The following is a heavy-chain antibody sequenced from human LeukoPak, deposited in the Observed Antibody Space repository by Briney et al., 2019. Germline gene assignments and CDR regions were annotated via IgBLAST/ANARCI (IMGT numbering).Heavy chain of an antibody. V-gene: IGHV3-7*03. CDR2: IKQNGGEI. J-gene: IGHJ4*02. CDR3: ARDLPFDL. CDR1: GFTFSSYW. Sequence: GGSLRLSCAASGFTFSSYWMSWVRQAPGKGLEWVANIKQNGGEIHYLDSVKGRFTISRDDAKNSLYLQMNSLRVEDTARYFCARDLPFDLWGQGTLVTVSS.